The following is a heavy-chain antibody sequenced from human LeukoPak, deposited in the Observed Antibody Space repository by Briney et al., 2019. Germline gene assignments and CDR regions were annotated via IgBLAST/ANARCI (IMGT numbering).Heavy chain of an antibody. V-gene: IGHV3-7*01. D-gene: IGHD3-10*01. CDR2: IKQDGSEK. J-gene: IGHJ4*02. CDR1: GFTFSNFW. Sequence: GGSLRLSCAASGFTFSNFWTNWVRQAPGKGLEWVALIKQDGSEKYYVDSVKGRFTISRDNAKNSVYLQMNSLRAEDTAVYYCATANVYYYGSGTDYWGQGNLVTVSS. CDR3: ATANVYYYGSGTDY.